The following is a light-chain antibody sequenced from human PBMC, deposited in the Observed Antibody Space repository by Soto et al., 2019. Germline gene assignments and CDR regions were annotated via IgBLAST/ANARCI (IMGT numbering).Light chain of an antibody. J-gene: IGLJ3*02. Sequence: QPVLTQPASVSGSLGQSITISCTGTSSDVGGYNYVSWYQHHPGKAPKLIIYQVYSRPSGVSNRFSGSKFGNTASLSISGLQADDEADYYCSSYTRTTTFVVFGGGTKLTVL. CDR2: QVY. CDR1: SSDVGGYNY. CDR3: SSYTRTTTFVV. V-gene: IGLV2-14*01.